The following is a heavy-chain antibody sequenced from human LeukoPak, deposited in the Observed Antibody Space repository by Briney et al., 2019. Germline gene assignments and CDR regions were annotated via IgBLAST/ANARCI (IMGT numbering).Heavy chain of an antibody. D-gene: IGHD4-17*01. J-gene: IGHJ4*02. CDR3: ARDRVTRFLPGDY. V-gene: IGHV3-21*01. CDR2: ISSSSSYI. Sequence: PGGSLRLSCAASGFTFSSYSMNWVRQAPGKGLEWVSSISSSSSYIYYADSVKGRFTISRDNAKNSLYLQMNSLRAEDTAVYYCARDRVTRFLPGDYWGQGTLSPSPQ. CDR1: GFTFSSYS.